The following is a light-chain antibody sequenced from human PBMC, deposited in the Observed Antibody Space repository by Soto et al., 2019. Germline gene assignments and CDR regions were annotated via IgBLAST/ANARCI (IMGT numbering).Light chain of an antibody. J-gene: IGKJ2*01. CDR1: QSVASSY. CDR3: QQYDTYFRYT. CDR2: SAS. V-gene: IGKV3-20*01. Sequence: EVVLTQSPGTLSLSPGERVTLSCRASQSVASSYLAWYQQKPGRAPRLLFYSASSRATGIPDRFSGSGSGTDFTLTISRLEPEDFANYYCQQYDTYFRYTFGQGTKLDIK.